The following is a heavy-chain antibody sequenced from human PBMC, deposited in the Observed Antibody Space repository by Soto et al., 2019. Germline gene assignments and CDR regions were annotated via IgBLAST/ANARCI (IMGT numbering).Heavy chain of an antibody. D-gene: IGHD1-26*01. Sequence: VESLKISCKGSGYSFTSYWIGWVRQMPGKGLEWMGIIYPGDSDTRYSPSFQGQVTISADKSISTAYLQWSSLKASDTAMYYCARLGATDPYYYYGMDVWGQGTTVTVSS. CDR3: ARLGATDPYYYYGMDV. J-gene: IGHJ6*02. CDR1: GYSFTSYW. V-gene: IGHV5-51*01. CDR2: IYPGDSDT.